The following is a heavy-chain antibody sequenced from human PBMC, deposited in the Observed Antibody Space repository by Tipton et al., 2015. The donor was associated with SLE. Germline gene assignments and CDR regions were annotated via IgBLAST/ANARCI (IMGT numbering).Heavy chain of an antibody. J-gene: IGHJ5*02. Sequence: QSGPEVKKPGASVKVSCKASGYTFTSYDINWVRQATGQGLEWMGWMNPNSGNTGYAQKFQGRVTMTRNTSISTAYMELSSLRSEDTAVYYCAREVDYYDSRWGEVGPWGQGTLVTVSS. CDR3: AREVDYYDSRWGEVGP. CDR2: MNPNSGNT. D-gene: IGHD3-22*01. V-gene: IGHV1-8*01. CDR1: GYTFTSYD.